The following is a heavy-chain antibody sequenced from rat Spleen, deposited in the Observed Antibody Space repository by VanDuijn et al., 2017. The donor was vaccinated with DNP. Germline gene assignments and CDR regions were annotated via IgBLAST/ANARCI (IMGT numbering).Heavy chain of an antibody. V-gene: IGHV2-30*01. CDR3: AGGTHWYFDF. D-gene: IGHD4-3*01. CDR1: GFSLTDFN. Sequence: VQLKESGPGLVQPSQTLSLTCTVPGFSLTDFNVHWIRQPTGKGLEWMGVMWSDGNTDYNSALKSRLSISRDTSKSQLFLNMNSLQTEDTAIYFCAGGTHWYFDFWGPGTMVTVSS. CDR2: MWSDGNT. J-gene: IGHJ1*01.